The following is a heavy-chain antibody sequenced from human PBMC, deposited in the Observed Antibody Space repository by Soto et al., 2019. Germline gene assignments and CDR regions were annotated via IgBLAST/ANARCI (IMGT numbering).Heavy chain of an antibody. CDR1: GFTFSSYG. J-gene: IGHJ6*02. D-gene: IGHD1-26*01. CDR3: ATSNGGTYYYYYGMDV. V-gene: IGHV3-30*03. Sequence: QVQLVESGGGVVQPGRSLRLSCAASGFTFSSYGMHWVRQAPGKGLEWVAVISYDGSNKYYADSVKGRFTISRDNSKNAPYLQMNSLRAEDTAVYYCATSNGGTYYYYYGMDVWGQGTTVTVSS. CDR2: ISYDGSNK.